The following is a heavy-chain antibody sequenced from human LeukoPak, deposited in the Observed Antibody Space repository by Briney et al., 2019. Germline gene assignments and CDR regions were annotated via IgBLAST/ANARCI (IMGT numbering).Heavy chain of an antibody. V-gene: IGHV4-34*01. D-gene: IGHD2-2*01. CDR2: IYHSGST. CDR3: AAYHRRWSQDY. J-gene: IGHJ4*02. CDR1: GGSFSGYY. Sequence: SETLSLTCAVYGGSFSGYYWSWIRQPPGKGLEWIGSIYHSGSTYYNPSLKSRVTISVDTSKNQFSLKLSSVTAADTAVYYCAAYHRRWSQDYWGQGTLVTVSS.